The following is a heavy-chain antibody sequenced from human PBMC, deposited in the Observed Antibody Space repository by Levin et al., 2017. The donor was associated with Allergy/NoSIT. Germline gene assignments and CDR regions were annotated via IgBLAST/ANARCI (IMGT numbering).Heavy chain of an antibody. J-gene: IGHJ4*02. V-gene: IGHV3-11*05. D-gene: IGHD4-17*01. CDR2: ISSSSSYT. Sequence: GGSLRLSCAASGFTFSDYYMSWIRQAPGKGLEWVSYISSSSSYTNYADSVKGRFTISRDNAKNSLYLQMNSLRAEDTAVYYCARVWGTVTKGPYDYWGQGTLVTVSS. CDR3: ARVWGTVTKGPYDY. CDR1: GFTFSDYY.